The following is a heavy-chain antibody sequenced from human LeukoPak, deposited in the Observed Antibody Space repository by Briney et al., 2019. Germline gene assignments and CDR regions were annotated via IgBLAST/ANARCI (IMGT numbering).Heavy chain of an antibody. V-gene: IGHV4-59*01. D-gene: IGHD3-22*01. CDR1: GGSISSYY. Sequence: SETLSLTCSVSGGSISSYYWNWIRQPPGKGLEWIGRIYYTGSTNYNSSLKSRVTISVDTSKNQFSLKVTSVTSADTAVYYCARGSCGYYLGGFENWGQGTLVTVFS. J-gene: IGHJ4*02. CDR2: IYYTGST. CDR3: ARGSCGYYLGGFEN.